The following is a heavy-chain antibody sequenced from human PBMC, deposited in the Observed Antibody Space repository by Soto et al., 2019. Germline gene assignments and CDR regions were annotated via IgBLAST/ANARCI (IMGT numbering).Heavy chain of an antibody. CDR2: FDPEDGET. J-gene: IGHJ5*02. D-gene: IGHD2-2*02. Sequence: ASVKVSCKVSGYTLTELSMHWVRQAPGKGLEWMGGFDPEDGETIYAQKFQGRVAMTEDSSTDTAYMELSSLRSEDTAVYYCARSTDSSSTSCYRSRRFDPWGQGTLVTVSS. CDR1: GYTLTELS. V-gene: IGHV1-24*01. CDR3: ARSTDSSSTSCYRSRRFDP.